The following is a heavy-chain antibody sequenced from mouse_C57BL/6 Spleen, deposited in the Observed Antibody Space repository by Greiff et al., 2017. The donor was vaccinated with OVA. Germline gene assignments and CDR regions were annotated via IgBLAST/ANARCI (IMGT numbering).Heavy chain of an antibody. D-gene: IGHD2-5*01. CDR3: ARCIYYSNYGAMDY. V-gene: IGHV1-52*01. CDR1: GYTFTSYW. CDR2: IDPSDSET. J-gene: IGHJ4*01. Sequence: VQLQQPGAELVRPGSSVKLSCKASGYTFTSYWMHWVKQRPIQGLEWIGNIDPSDSETHYNQKFKDKATLTVDKSSSTAYMQLSSLTSEDSAVYYCARCIYYSNYGAMDYWGQGTSVTVSS.